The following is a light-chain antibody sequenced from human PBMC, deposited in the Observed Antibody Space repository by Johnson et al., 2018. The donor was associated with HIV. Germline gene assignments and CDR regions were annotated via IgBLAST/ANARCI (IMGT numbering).Light chain of an antibody. V-gene: IGLV1-51*02. Sequence: QSVLTQSPSVSAAPGQKVTISCSGSSSNIGNNYVSWYQLLPGKAPKLLIYKNDKRPSGIPDRFSGSKSGTSATLGIAGLRTGDEADYYCGTWDNSLTTGALFGTGTKVTVL. J-gene: IGLJ1*01. CDR1: SSNIGNNY. CDR3: GTWDNSLTTGAL. CDR2: KND.